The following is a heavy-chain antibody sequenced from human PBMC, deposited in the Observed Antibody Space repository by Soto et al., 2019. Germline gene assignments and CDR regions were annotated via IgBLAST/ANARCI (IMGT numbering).Heavy chain of an antibody. CDR1: GYTFTSYG. Sequence: QVQLVQSGAEVKKPGASVKVSCKASGYTFTSYGISWVRQAPGQGLEWMGWISAYNGNTNYAQKLQGRVTMTTDTSTSSAYMELGSLRSDDTAVYYCARDRGGVYGDYPSLLVPNYWGQGTLVTVSS. J-gene: IGHJ4*02. V-gene: IGHV1-18*01. CDR3: ARDRGGVYGDYPSLLVPNY. CDR2: ISAYNGNT. D-gene: IGHD4-17*01.